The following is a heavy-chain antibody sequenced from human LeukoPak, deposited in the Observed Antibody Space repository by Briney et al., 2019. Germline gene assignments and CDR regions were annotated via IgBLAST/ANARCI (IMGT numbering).Heavy chain of an antibody. J-gene: IGHJ4*02. V-gene: IGHV4-31*02. Sequence: LRLSCAASGFTFSSYAMSWIRRHPGEGLEWIGYIYYSGSTYYSPSLKSRVTISVDTSKNQFSLKLNSVTAADTAVYYCTRANRYCTSTSCYDFDYWGQGTLVTVSS. CDR3: TRANRYCTSTSCYDFDY. D-gene: IGHD2-2*01. CDR2: IYYSGST. CDR1: GFTFSSYA.